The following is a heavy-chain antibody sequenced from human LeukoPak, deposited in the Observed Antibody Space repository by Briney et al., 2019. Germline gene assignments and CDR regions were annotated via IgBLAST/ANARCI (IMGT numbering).Heavy chain of an antibody. CDR1: GGGGSIKK. CDR3: ARRPGN. V-gene: IGHV3-53*01. J-gene: IGHJ4*02. Sequence: GGSLRLSCVDPGGGGSIKKISWVRQAPGKGLEWVSLIYSGGAIRYADSVKGRFTISRDSSKNTLFLQMNDLTVEDTARYYCARRPGNWGQGILVTVSS. CDR2: IYSGGAI. D-gene: IGHD1-14*01.